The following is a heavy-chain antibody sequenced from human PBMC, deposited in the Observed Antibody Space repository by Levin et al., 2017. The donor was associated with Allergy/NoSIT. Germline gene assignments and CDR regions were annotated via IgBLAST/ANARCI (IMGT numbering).Heavy chain of an antibody. CDR1: GFIFSNYG. D-gene: IGHD2-2*01. J-gene: IGHJ6*02. CDR3: AKDREACSGTSDTYGMEG. Sequence: GGSLRLSCAASGFIFSNYGMHWVRQAPGKGLEWVAAISNDGTNKYYGDAVKGRFSISRDNSKNMVYLQMSSLRTEDTAVYYCAKDREACSGTSDTYGMEGWGQGTSVTVS. CDR2: ISNDGTNK. V-gene: IGHV3-30*18.